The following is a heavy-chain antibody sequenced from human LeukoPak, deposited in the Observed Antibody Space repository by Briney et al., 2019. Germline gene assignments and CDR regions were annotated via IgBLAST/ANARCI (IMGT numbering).Heavy chain of an antibody. CDR1: GGSIRNSSFY. Sequence: SETLSLTCAVSGGSIRNSSFYWGWIRQPPGKGLEWIGSIYYSGSTYYNPSLKSRVTISVDTSKNQFSLKLSSVTAADTAVYYCARRHTNYDYVWGSYRGTQTVDYWGQGTLVTVSS. CDR2: IYYSGST. V-gene: IGHV4-39*01. CDR3: ARRHTNYDYVWGSYRGTQTVDY. D-gene: IGHD3-16*02. J-gene: IGHJ4*02.